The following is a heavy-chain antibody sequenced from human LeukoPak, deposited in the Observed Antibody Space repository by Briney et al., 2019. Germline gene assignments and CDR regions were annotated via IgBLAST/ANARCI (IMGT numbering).Heavy chain of an antibody. D-gene: IGHD1-26*01. J-gene: IGHJ4*02. CDR3: ATGSFEVGAFDY. V-gene: IGHV1-24*01. Sequence: ASVKVSCKVSGYTLTELSMHWVRQAPGKGLEWMGGLDPEDGETIYAQKFQGRVTMTEDTSTDTAYMELSSLRSEDTAVYYCATGSFEVGAFDYWGQGTLVTVSS. CDR1: GYTLTELS. CDR2: LDPEDGET.